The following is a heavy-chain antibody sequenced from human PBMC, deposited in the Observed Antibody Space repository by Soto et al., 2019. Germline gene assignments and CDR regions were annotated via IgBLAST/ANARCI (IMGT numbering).Heavy chain of an antibody. Sequence: QVTLKESGPVLVKPKETLTLTCTVSGFSLRNERMGVSWIRQRPGKALEWLAHIFSNDAKSSTTPLKSRLTSAKDTAKGQVVLTRTNMYPVDTATDDCARIMYGDYFHWYFDLWGRGTLVTVSS. J-gene: IGHJ2*01. CDR2: IFSNDAK. D-gene: IGHD4-17*01. CDR3: ARIMYGDYFHWYFDL. CDR1: GFSLRNERMG. V-gene: IGHV2-26*01.